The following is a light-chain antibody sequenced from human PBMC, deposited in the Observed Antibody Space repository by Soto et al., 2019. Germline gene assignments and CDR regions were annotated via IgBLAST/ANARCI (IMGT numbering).Light chain of an antibody. CDR3: QSYGDNNQV. J-gene: IGLJ3*02. V-gene: IGLV6-57*02. Sequence: NFMLTQPHSVSESPGKTVTISCTGSSGSIASNYVQWFQQRPGSAPTTVIYEDIKRPSGVPDRFSGSIDSSSNSASLTISGLKTEDEADYYCQSYGDNNQVFGGGTKLTVL. CDR2: EDI. CDR1: SGSIASNY.